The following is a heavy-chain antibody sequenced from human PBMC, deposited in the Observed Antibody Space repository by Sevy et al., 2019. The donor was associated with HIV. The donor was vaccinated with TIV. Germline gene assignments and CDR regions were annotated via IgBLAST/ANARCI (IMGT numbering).Heavy chain of an antibody. D-gene: IGHD6-19*01. Sequence: GGSLRLSCAASGFTFSSYWMAWVRQPPGKGLEWVANIKPDGSEGYYVASVQGRFTISRDNAKNSLYLQLDSLRAEDTAVYYCTRCSVAGPGDYWGQGTLVTVSS. CDR1: GFTFSSYW. CDR3: TRCSVAGPGDY. V-gene: IGHV3-7*01. J-gene: IGHJ4*02. CDR2: IKPDGSEG.